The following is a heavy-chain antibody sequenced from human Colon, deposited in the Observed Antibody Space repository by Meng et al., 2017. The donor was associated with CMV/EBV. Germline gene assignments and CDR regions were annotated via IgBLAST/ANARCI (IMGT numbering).Heavy chain of an antibody. CDR3: ARGAGYCSGDGCLKYHLDS. V-gene: IGHV4-59*01. CDR1: GDSFTRYY. Sequence: SETLSLTCTVSGDSFTRYYWSWIRQSPRNGLEWIGYIFYSGSSYYSPSIKSRVMMSVDMSKTQFSLKLTSVTAADTAVYYCARGAGYCSGDGCLKYHLDSWGQGMLVTVSS. D-gene: IGHD2-15*01. J-gene: IGHJ4*02. CDR2: IFYSGSS.